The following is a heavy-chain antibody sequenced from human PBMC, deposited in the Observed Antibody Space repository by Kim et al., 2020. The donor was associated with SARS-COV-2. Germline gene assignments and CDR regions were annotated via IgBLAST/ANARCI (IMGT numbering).Heavy chain of an antibody. J-gene: IGHJ4*02. Sequence: GGSLRLSCVASGFTFTNSWMGWVRQAPGKGLEWVANIKRDGSEICYVDSVKGRFTISRDNAKNSVYLQMDSLRPEDTAVYYCARDAAGYTPFDYWGQGTLVTVSS. CDR1: GFTFTNSW. CDR2: IKRDGSEI. V-gene: IGHV3-7*03. CDR3: ARDAAGYTPFDY. D-gene: IGHD6-13*01.